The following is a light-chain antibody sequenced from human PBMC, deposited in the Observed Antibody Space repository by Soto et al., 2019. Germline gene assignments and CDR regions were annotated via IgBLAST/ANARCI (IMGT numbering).Light chain of an antibody. CDR3: LQHYSYPRVT. J-gene: IGKJ5*01. Sequence: DIQMTQSPSSLSASVGDRVTITCRASQGIRNDLGWYQQKPGKAPKRLIYAASSLQSGVPSRLSGSGSGTEFTLTNSSLQPEDFGIYYCLQHYSYPRVTFGQGTRLEIK. CDR2: AAS. V-gene: IGKV1-17*01. CDR1: QGIRND.